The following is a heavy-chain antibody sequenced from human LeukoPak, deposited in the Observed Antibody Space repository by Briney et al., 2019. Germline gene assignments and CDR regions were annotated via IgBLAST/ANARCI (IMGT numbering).Heavy chain of an antibody. D-gene: IGHD2-15*01. CDR3: ASDPLLDLKENYYYYYMDV. CDR2: IIPIFGTA. Sequence: GASVKVSCKASGGTFSSYAISWVRQAPGQGLEWMGGIIPIFGTANYAQKLQGRVTITADESTSTAYMELSSLRSEDTAVYYCASDPLLDLKENYYYYYMDVWGKGTTVTISS. J-gene: IGHJ6*03. CDR1: GGTFSSYA. V-gene: IGHV1-69*13.